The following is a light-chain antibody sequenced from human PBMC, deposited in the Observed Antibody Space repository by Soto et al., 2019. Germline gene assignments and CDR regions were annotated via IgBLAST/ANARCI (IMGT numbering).Light chain of an antibody. CDR1: QSVSSY. Sequence: EIVLTQSPATLSLSPGERATLSCRASQSVSSYLAWYQQKPGQAPRLLIYDASNRATGIPARFRGSGSGTDXXXXXXXXXXXXFAVYYCQQRSNWPQLTFGGGTKVEIK. CDR3: QQRSNWPQLT. J-gene: IGKJ4*01. V-gene: IGKV3-11*01. CDR2: DAS.